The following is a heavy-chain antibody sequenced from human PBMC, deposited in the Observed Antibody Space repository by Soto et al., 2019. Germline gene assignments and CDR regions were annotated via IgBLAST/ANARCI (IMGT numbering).Heavy chain of an antibody. CDR1: GFTFSSYA. V-gene: IGHV3-23*01. D-gene: IGHD6-19*01. CDR2: ITGSGTTT. J-gene: IGHJ5*02. Sequence: PGGSLRLSCAASGFTFSSYAMTWVRQAPGKGLEWVSSITGSGTTTFYADSVKGRFTISRDNSNDTLYLQMSGLRAEDTAVYYCAKDLSSGVLRNWFDPWGQGSLATVSS. CDR3: AKDLSSGVLRNWFDP.